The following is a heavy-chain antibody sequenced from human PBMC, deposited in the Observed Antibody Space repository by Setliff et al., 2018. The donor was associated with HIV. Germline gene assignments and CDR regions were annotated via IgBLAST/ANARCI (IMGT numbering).Heavy chain of an antibody. CDR1: GGSISRGVYY. Sequence: SETLSLTCTVSGGSISRGVYYWSWIRQPPGKGLEWIGYIYNRGSTYYNPSLKSRVTISVDTSKNQFSLNLRSVTAADTAVYYCARVNLRITIFGVAPTSHSIDYWGQGTLVTVSS. D-gene: IGHD3-3*01. J-gene: IGHJ4*02. V-gene: IGHV4-30-4*02. CDR2: IYNRGST. CDR3: ARVNLRITIFGVAPTSHSIDY.